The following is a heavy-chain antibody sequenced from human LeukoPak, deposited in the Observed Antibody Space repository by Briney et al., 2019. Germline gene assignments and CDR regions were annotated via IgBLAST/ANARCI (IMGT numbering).Heavy chain of an antibody. J-gene: IGHJ4*02. CDR1: GLTFSSYS. CDR2: ISSSSSYI. CDR3: ARDPDYDSLFDY. Sequence: GGSLRLSCAASGLTFSSYSMNWVRQAPGKGLEWVSSISSSSSYIDYADSVKGRFTISRDNAKNSLYLQMNSLRAEDTAVYYCARDPDYDSLFDYWGQGTLVTVSS. D-gene: IGHD3-22*01. V-gene: IGHV3-21*01.